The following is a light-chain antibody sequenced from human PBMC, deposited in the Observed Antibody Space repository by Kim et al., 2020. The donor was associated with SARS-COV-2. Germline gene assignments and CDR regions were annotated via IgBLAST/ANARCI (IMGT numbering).Light chain of an antibody. J-gene: IGLJ3*02. V-gene: IGLV3-1*01. Sequence: SYELTQPPSVSVSPGQTASITCSGAKLGDKYAYWYQQKPGQSPVLVIYQHTKRPSGISPRFSGSSSGNTATLTISPAQTEDEADYYCQAWASSTTVF. CDR3: QAWASSTTV. CDR1: KLGDKY. CDR2: QHT.